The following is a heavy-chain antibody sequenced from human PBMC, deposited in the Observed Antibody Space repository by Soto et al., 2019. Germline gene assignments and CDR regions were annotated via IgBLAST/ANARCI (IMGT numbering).Heavy chain of an antibody. V-gene: IGHV6-1*01. J-gene: IGHJ4*02. Sequence: PSQTLSLTCAISGDSVSSNSAAWNWIRQSPTRGLEWLGRTYYRSKWYNDYAVSVKSRITINPDTSKNQFSLKLNSVTTADTAVYYCARWRGSTRRGIDYWGQGTLVTVSS. CDR1: GDSVSSNSAA. D-gene: IGHD2-2*01. CDR3: ARWRGSTRRGIDY. CDR2: TYYRSKWYN.